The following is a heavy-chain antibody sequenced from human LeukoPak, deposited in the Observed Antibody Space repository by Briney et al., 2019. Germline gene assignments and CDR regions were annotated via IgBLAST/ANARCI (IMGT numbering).Heavy chain of an antibody. CDR2: IMPLFGSA. D-gene: IGHD3-10*01. Sequence: ASVKVSCKASGGTLTYYALSWVRQAPGQGLEWLGGIMPLFGSAKYAQKFQGRVTITTDDSRSTAYMELSRLRSDDTAVYYCARDHSGSTEFDYWGQGTLVTVSS. V-gene: IGHV1-69*05. J-gene: IGHJ4*02. CDR1: GGTLTYYA. CDR3: ARDHSGSTEFDY.